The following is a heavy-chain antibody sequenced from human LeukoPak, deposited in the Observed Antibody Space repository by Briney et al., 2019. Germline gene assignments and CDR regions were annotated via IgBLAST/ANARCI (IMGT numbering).Heavy chain of an antibody. CDR3: AKDRTPDGFYSIDY. CDR1: GFTFSTYA. D-gene: IGHD2-15*01. J-gene: IGHJ4*02. V-gene: IGHV3-23*01. Sequence: GGSLRLSCTASGFTFSTYAMNWVRQAPGKGLEWVSVVTGNSGLIDYADSVRGRFTISRENARNTLYLQMTTLRAEDTAIYFCAKDRTPDGFYSIDYWGQGVLVTVSS. CDR2: VTGNSGLI.